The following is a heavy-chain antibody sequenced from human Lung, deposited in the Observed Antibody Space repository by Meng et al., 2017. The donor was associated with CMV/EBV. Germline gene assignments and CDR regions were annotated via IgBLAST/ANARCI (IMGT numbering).Heavy chain of an antibody. D-gene: IGHD3-10*01. Sequence: QGQLRESGPEPVKPSGTPSLTCAVSGDSITNHNWWAWVRQPPGKGLEWIGEIPHRGSSAYNPSLKSRVSMSIDKSKNQFSLKLTSVTAADTAVYHCLRRSGGSVWGQGTLVTVSS. CDR2: IPHRGSS. CDR3: LRRSGGSV. V-gene: IGHV4-4*02. J-gene: IGHJ1*01. CDR1: GDSITNHNW.